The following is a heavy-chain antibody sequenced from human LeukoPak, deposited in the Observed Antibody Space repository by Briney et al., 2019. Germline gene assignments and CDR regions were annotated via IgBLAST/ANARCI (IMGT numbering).Heavy chain of an antibody. CDR3: ARGTSSGRDHYFDS. V-gene: IGHV4-39*07. J-gene: IGHJ4*02. CDR2: IYHSGST. Sequence: SETLSLTCTVSGGSIRRADYYWGWIRQSPGKGLEWIGSIYHSGSTYYNPTLLRRVTKSVDTSKNQFSLNLSSVTAADTAVYFCARGTSSGRDHYFDSWGQGTQVTVSS. D-gene: IGHD6-19*01. CDR1: GGSIRRADYY.